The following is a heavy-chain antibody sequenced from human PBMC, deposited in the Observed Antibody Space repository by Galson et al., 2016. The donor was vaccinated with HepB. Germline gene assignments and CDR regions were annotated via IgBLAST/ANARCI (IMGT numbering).Heavy chain of an antibody. V-gene: IGHV3-30-3*01. Sequence: SLRLSCAASGFTFSSYAMHWVRQAPGKGLEWLAVISYGGRNKYYADSVKGRFTVSRDDSKNTLYLQMNSLRPEDTAVYYCARNDYLTSYYYYGMDVWGQGTTVTVSS. D-gene: IGHD4-11*01. CDR3: ARNDYLTSYYYYGMDV. CDR1: GFTFSSYA. J-gene: IGHJ6*02. CDR2: ISYGGRNK.